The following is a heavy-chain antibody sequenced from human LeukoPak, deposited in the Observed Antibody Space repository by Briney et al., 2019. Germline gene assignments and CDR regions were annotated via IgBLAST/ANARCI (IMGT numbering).Heavy chain of an antibody. D-gene: IGHD6-19*01. V-gene: IGHV3-23*01. J-gene: IGHJ4*01. Sequence: SGGSLRLSCAASGFTFSNSAMSWVRQAPGKGLEWVSTLSGSGITTYYADSVKGRFTISRDNSKNTLYLQMNSLRAEDTAVYYCGKGIYSSGWSYFDYWGHGTLVTVSS. CDR3: GKGIYSSGWSYFDY. CDR2: LSGSGITT. CDR1: GFTFSNSA.